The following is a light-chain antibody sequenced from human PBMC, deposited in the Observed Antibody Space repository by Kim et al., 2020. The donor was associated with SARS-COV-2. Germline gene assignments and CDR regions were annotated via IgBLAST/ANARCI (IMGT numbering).Light chain of an antibody. Sequence: SYELTQPPSVSVSPGQTASITCSGDKLGDKYACWYQQKPGQSPVPVIYQDSKRPSGIPERFSGSNSGNTATLTISGTQAMDEADYYCQAWDSSSHVVFGGGAKLTVL. CDR3: QAWDSSSHVV. V-gene: IGLV3-1*01. CDR2: QDS. J-gene: IGLJ2*01. CDR1: KLGDKY.